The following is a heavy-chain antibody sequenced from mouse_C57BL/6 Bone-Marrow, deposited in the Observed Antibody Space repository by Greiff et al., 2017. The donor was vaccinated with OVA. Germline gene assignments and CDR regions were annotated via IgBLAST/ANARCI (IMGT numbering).Heavy chain of an antibody. J-gene: IGHJ3*01. CDR2: IYPGSGNT. CDR3: ARTITTVVARDSWFAY. CDR1: GYTFTDYY. V-gene: IGHV1-76*01. Sequence: QVQLKESGAELVRPGASVKLSCKASGYTFTDYYINWVKQRPGQGLEWIARIYPGSGNTYYNEKFKGKATLTAEKSSSTAYMQLSSLTSEDSAVYFCARTITTVVARDSWFAYWGQGTLVTVSA. D-gene: IGHD1-1*01.